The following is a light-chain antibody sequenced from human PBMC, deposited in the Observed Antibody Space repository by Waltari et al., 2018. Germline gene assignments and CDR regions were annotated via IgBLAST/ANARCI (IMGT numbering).Light chain of an antibody. V-gene: IGKV3-11*01. CDR1: QSVSTY. Sequence: EIVLTQSPATLSLSPGERVTLSCRASQSVSTYLAWYQQKPGQAPRLLIYDASSMATGIPARFSGSGSGTDFTLTISNLEPEDFAVYYCNQRTNWPLTFGGGTKVEIK. CDR2: DAS. J-gene: IGKJ4*01. CDR3: NQRTNWPLT.